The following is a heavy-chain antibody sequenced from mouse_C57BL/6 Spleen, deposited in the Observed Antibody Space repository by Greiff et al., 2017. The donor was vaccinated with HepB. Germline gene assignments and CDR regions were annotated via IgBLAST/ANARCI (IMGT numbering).Heavy chain of an antibody. CDR2: INYDGSST. CDR1: GFTFSDYY. Sequence: EVKVVESEGGLVQPGSSMKLSCTASGFTFSDYYMAWVRQVPEKGLEWVANINYDGSSTYYLDSLKSRFIISRDNAKNTLYLQMSSLKSEDTATYYCARGESNLDFDYWGQGTTLTVSS. J-gene: IGHJ2*01. D-gene: IGHD2-5*01. CDR3: ARGESNLDFDY. V-gene: IGHV5-16*01.